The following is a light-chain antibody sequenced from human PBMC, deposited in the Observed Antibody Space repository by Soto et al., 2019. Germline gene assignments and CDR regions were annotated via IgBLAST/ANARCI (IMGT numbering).Light chain of an antibody. Sequence: QSVLTQPPSASGTPGQRVTISCSGSTSNIGTNTVNWYQQLPGTAPKLLIYTNNQRPSGVPDRFFGSKSGTSAFLAISGLQSEDDAEYFCAAWDDGLNGYVFGSGTKLTVL. J-gene: IGLJ1*01. V-gene: IGLV1-44*01. CDR3: AAWDDGLNGYV. CDR1: TSNIGTNT. CDR2: TNN.